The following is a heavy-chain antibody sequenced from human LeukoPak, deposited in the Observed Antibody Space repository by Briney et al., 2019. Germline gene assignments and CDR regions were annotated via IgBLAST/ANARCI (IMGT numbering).Heavy chain of an antibody. D-gene: IGHD2-2*01. CDR1: GFTFSSYW. J-gene: IGHJ6*03. V-gene: IGHV3-7*01. CDR2: IKQDGSEK. Sequence: GGSLRLSCAASGFTFSSYWMSWVRQAPGKGLEWVANIKQDGSEKYYVDSVKGRFTISRDNAKNSLYLQMNSLRAEDTAVYYCARDIYCSSTSCYVEYYYYYMDVWGKGTTVTVSS. CDR3: ARDIYCSSTSCYVEYYYYYMDV.